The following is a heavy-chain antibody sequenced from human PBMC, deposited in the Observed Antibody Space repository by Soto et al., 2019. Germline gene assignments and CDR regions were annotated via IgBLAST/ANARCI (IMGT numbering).Heavy chain of an antibody. V-gene: IGHV4-30-4*01. CDR2: IYVSGNT. CDR1: GVSVSSGDYY. Sequence: QVQLQESGPGLVKPSQTLSLTCTVSGVSVSSGDYYWSWIRQPPGKGLECIGFIYVSGNTYYIPSLKNRLTMSAAPSKTHCSLTLSSVTAADTAVYYCASRPSRFASMGAVDYWGPGALVTVSS. CDR3: ASRPSRFASMGAVDY. D-gene: IGHD3-16*01. J-gene: IGHJ4*02.